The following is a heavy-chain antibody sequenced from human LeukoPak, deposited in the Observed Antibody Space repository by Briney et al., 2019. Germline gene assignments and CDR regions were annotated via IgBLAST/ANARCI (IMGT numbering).Heavy chain of an antibody. CDR1: GTAISSYF. D-gene: IGHD1-26*01. V-gene: IGHV4-59*08. CDR3: AGGPMGRYYDH. CDR2: FYHNGGT. J-gene: IGHJ4*02. Sequence: SETLSLTCDISGTAISSYFWNWIRQSPTKGLEWIGYFYHNGGTSYNPSLRSRVTISVDSSQKRLSLQVTSMTAADTAIYYCAGGPMGRYYDHWGQGTLVAVST.